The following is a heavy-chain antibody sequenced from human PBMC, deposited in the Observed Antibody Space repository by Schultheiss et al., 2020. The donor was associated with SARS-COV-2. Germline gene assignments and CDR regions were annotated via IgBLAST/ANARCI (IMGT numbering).Heavy chain of an antibody. CDR1: GFTFSSYA. CDR2: ISYDGSNK. J-gene: IGHJ6*02. Sequence: GGSLRLSCAASGFTFSSYAMHWVRQAPGKGLEWVAVISYDGSNKYYADSVKGRFTISRDNSKNTLYLQMNSLRAEDTAVYYCARGRGPRGSSGWYYSYYGMDVWGQGTTVTVSS. CDR3: ARGRGPRGSSGWYYSYYGMDV. V-gene: IGHV3-30*01. D-gene: IGHD6-19*01.